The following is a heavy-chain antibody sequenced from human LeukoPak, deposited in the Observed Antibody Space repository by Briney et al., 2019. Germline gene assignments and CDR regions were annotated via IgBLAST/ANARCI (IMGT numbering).Heavy chain of an antibody. Sequence: PSETLSLTCTVSGGSISSYYWGWIRQPPGKGLEWIGSIYYSGSTYYNPSLKSRVTISVDTSKNQFSLKLSSVTAADTAVYYCARHLAIFGVVITSNDAFDIWGQGTMVTVSS. D-gene: IGHD3-3*01. J-gene: IGHJ3*02. V-gene: IGHV4-39*01. CDR2: IYYSGST. CDR1: GGSISSYY. CDR3: ARHLAIFGVVITSNDAFDI.